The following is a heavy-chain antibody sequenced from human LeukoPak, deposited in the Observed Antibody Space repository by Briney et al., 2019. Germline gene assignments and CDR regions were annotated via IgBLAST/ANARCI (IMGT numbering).Heavy chain of an antibody. CDR2: ISGSSSDT. Sequence: GGSLRLSCAASGFTFSDYYRKWIRQAPGKGLEWVSYISGSSSDTNYADSVKGRFTISRDNAKNPLYLQMNSLRAEDTAVYYCVRVARSGYSWGQGTLVTVSS. CDR1: GFTFSDYY. CDR3: VRVARSGYS. J-gene: IGHJ4*02. V-gene: IGHV3-11*05. D-gene: IGHD3-10*01.